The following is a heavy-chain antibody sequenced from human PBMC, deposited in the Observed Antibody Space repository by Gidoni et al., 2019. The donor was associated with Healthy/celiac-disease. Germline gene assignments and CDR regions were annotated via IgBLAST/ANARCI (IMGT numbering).Heavy chain of an antibody. D-gene: IGHD5-18*01. CDR2: ISGSGSTI. CDR1: GFTFSRYE. J-gene: IGHJ6*02. V-gene: IGHV3-48*03. CDR3: ARGGRYSYGYLYYYYYGMDV. Sequence: EVQLVESGGGLVQPGGSLRLSCAASGFTFSRYEMTWVRQDPGKGLEWVSYISGSGSTIYYADSVKGRFTISRDNAKNSLYLQMNSLRAEDTAVYYCARGGRYSYGYLYYYYYGMDVWGQGTTVTVSS.